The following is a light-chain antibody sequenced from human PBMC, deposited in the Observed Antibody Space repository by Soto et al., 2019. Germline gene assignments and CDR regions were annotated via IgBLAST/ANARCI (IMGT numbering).Light chain of an antibody. CDR2: GES. CDR3: QQYKDWPWT. V-gene: IGKV3-15*01. Sequence: ETVMTQSPATLSVSLGERATLSCRASQSVRSNLAWYQQKPGQAPRLLSYGESTRATGIPARFSGSRSGTEFTLTISSLQSEDFAVYYCQQYKDWPWTFGQGTKVEIK. CDR1: QSVRSN. J-gene: IGKJ1*01.